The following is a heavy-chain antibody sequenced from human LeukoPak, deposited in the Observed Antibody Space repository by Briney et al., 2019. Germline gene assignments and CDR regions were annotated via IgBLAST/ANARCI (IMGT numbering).Heavy chain of an antibody. Sequence: SVKVSCKASGGTFSSYAISWVRQAPGQGLEWMGGIIPIFGTANYAQKFQGRVTITADKSTSTAYMELSSLRSEDPAVYYCARERPSGGGAFDIWGQGTMVTVSS. D-gene: IGHD5-12*01. CDR2: IIPIFGTA. V-gene: IGHV1-69*06. CDR1: GGTFSSYA. CDR3: ARERPSGGGAFDI. J-gene: IGHJ3*02.